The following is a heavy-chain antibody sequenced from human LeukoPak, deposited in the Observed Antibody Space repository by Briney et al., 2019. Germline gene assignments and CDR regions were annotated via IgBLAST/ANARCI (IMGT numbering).Heavy chain of an antibody. D-gene: IGHD3-10*01. V-gene: IGHV3-33*01. CDR1: GFTFSSYG. CDR2: IWYDGSNE. J-gene: IGHJ4*02. CDR3: ARSGPFVSPLFDY. Sequence: GGSLRLSCAASGFTFSSYGMHWVRQAPGKGLEWVAVIWYDGSNEYYADSVKGRFTISRDNSKNTLYLQMNSLRAEDTAVYYCARSGPFVSPLFDYWGQGTLVTVSS.